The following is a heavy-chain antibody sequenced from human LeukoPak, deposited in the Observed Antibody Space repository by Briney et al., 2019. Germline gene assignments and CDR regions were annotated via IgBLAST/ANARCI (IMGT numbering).Heavy chain of an antibody. CDR2: INPNSGGT. CDR1: GYTFTGYY. D-gene: IGHD6-6*01. V-gene: IGHV1-2*02. Sequence: ASVKVSCKASGYTFTGYYMHWVRQAPGQGLEWMGWINPNSGGTNYAQKFQGRVTMTRDTSISTAYMELSRLRSDDTAVYYCARVVAARSYYFDYWDQGTLVTVSS. J-gene: IGHJ4*02. CDR3: ARVVAARSYYFDY.